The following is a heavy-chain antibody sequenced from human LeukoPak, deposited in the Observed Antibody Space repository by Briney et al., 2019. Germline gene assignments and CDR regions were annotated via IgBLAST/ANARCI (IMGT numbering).Heavy chain of an antibody. CDR2: VYLSRAS. V-gene: IGHV4-4*02. CDR3: ARESGAFPPFGF. J-gene: IGHJ4*02. D-gene: IGHD1-26*01. CDR1: VGSILTTNW. Sequence: PSGTLSLTCAVSVGSILTTNWWSCVRQTPGKGLEWIGEVYLSRASNYNPSLNSRVNRSVDKPNQQLSQKLASVTAADSSMYYCARESGAFPPFGFWGRGTLDRVS.